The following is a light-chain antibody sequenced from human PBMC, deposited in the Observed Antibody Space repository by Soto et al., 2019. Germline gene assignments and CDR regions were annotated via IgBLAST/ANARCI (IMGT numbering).Light chain of an antibody. CDR1: QSVSSY. CDR3: QQYNNWPLT. J-gene: IGKJ4*01. V-gene: IGKV3-15*01. Sequence: EIVMTQSPATLSVSPGDWATLSCRASQSVSSYLAWYQQKPGQAPRLLIYGASTRATGIPARFSGSGSGTEFTLTISSLQSEDVTVYSCQQYNNWPLTLGGGTKVDIK. CDR2: GAS.